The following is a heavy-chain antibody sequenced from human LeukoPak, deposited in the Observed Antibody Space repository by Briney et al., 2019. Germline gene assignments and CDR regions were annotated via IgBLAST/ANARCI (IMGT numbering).Heavy chain of an antibody. Sequence: GRVTMTSDMSTSTVYMELSSLRSEDTAVYYCARGRYYDSSGWFDPWGQGTLVTVSS. J-gene: IGHJ5*02. V-gene: IGHV1-46*01. D-gene: IGHD3-22*01. CDR3: ARGRYYDSSGWFDP.